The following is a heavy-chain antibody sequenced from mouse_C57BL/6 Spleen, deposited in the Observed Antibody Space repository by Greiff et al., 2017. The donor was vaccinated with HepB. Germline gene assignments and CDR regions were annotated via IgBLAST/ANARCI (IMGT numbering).Heavy chain of an antibody. V-gene: IGHV5-9*01. CDR1: GFTFSSYT. CDR2: ISGGGGNT. J-gene: IGHJ3*01. D-gene: IGHD2-4*01. Sequence: EVHLVESGGGLVKPGGSLKLSCAASGFTFSSYTMSWVRQTPEKRLEWVATISGGGGNTYYPDSVKGRFTISRDNAKNTLYLQMSSLRSEDTALYYCARRGYDYDGGTWFAYWGQGTLVTVSA. CDR3: ARRGYDYDGGTWFAY.